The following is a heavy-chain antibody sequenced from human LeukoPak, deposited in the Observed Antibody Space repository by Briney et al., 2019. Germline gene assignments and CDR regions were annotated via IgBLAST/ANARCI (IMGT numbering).Heavy chain of an antibody. Sequence: GGCLRLSCAAPGFTFSNAWMSWVRQAPGKGLEWVGRIKSKTDGGTTDYAAPVKGRFTISRDDSKNTLYLQMNSLKTEDTAVYYCTTDLIGTYYDFPLDYWGQGTLVTVSS. V-gene: IGHV3-15*01. CDR2: IKSKTDGGTT. CDR3: TTDLIGTYYDFPLDY. D-gene: IGHD3-3*01. J-gene: IGHJ4*02. CDR1: GFTFSNAW.